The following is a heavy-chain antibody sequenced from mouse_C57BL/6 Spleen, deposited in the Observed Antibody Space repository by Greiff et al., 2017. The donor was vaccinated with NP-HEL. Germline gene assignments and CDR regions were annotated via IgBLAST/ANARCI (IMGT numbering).Heavy chain of an antibody. V-gene: IGHV1-59*01. CDR3: ARESLNWDGTY. CDR2: IDPSDSYT. D-gene: IGHD4-1*01. Sequence: QVQLQQPGAELVRPGTSVKLSCKASGYTFTSYWMHWVKQRPGQGLEWIGVIDPSDSYTNYNQKFKGKATLTVDTSSSTAYMQLSSLTSEDSAVYYCARESLNWDGTYWGQGTLVTVSA. CDR1: GYTFTSYW. J-gene: IGHJ3*01.